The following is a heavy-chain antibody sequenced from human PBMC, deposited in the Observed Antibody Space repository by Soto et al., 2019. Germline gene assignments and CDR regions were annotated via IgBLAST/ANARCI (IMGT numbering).Heavy chain of an antibody. D-gene: IGHD2-15*01. V-gene: IGHV4-59*08. CDR1: GDSINDYF. CDR3: ARHHLGYCSGDSCPYYFDY. Sequence: ETLSLTCTVSGDSINDYFWSWIRQPPGKGLEWIGYIFYSGGASYNPSLQSRVTISVDTSKNQFSLNLNSVTAADTAIYYCARHHLGYCSGDSCPYYFDYWGQGTLVTVSS. J-gene: IGHJ4*02. CDR2: IFYSGGA.